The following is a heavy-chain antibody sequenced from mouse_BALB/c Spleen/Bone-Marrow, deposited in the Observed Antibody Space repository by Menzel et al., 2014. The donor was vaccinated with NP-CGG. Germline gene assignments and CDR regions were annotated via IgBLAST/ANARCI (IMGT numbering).Heavy chain of an antibody. CDR3: ARRGYGYGFAY. Sequence: QVQLKESGAELVKPGAPVKLSCKASGYTFTSCWMNWVKQRPGRGLEWIGRIDPSDSETHYNQKFKDKATLTVDKSSSTAYIQLSSLTSEDSAVYYCARRGYGYGFAYWGQGTLVTVSA. CDR2: IDPSDSET. D-gene: IGHD1-2*01. V-gene: IGHV1-69*02. J-gene: IGHJ3*01. CDR1: GYTFTSCW.